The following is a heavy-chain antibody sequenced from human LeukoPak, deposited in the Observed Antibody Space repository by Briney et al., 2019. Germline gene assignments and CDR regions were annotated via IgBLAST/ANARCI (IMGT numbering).Heavy chain of an antibody. CDR2: IGIRGDT. CDR3: ARGGIQVSGIDEFDY. D-gene: IGHD6-19*01. V-gene: IGHV3-13*01. J-gene: IGHJ4*02. Sequence: PEGSLGLSCAASGFTFIDYDMHWVRQVLGKGLEWVSAIGIRGDTHYSGSVKGRFTISRENAESSLYLQMNSLRAEDTAVYYCARGGIQVSGIDEFDYWGQGTLVTVSS. CDR1: GFTFIDYD.